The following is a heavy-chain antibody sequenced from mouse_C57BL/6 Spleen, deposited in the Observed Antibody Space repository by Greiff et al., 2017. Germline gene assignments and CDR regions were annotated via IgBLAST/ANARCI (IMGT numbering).Heavy chain of an antibody. Sequence: EVNVVESGGGLVKPGGSLKLSCAASGFTFSDYGMHWVRQAPEKGLEWVAYISSGSSTIYYADTAKGRFTISRDNARNTLFLKMTSLRSEDTDMYYCAKIQFAYWGQGTLVTVSA. J-gene: IGHJ3*01. V-gene: IGHV5-17*01. CDR3: AKIQFAY. CDR2: ISSGSSTI. CDR1: GFTFSDYG.